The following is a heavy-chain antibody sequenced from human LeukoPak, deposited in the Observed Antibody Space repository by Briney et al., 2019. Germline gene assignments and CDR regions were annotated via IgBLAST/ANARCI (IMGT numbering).Heavy chain of an antibody. CDR1: RGTFSSYT. Sequence: SVKVSCKASRGTFSSYTISWVRQAPGQGLEWMGRIIPILGIANYAQKFQGRVTITADKSTSTAYMELSSLRSEDTAVYYCARTPDYDILTGYYRYYFDYWGQGTLVTVSS. D-gene: IGHD3-9*01. J-gene: IGHJ4*02. V-gene: IGHV1-69*02. CDR2: IIPILGIA. CDR3: ARTPDYDILTGYYRYYFDY.